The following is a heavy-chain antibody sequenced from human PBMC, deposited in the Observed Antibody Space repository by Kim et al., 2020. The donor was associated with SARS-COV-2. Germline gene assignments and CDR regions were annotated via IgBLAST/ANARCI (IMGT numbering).Heavy chain of an antibody. CDR2: ISYDGSNK. CDR1: GFTFSSYA. V-gene: IGHV3-30*04. J-gene: IGHJ5*02. Sequence: GGSLRLSCAASGFTFSSYAMHWVRQAPGKGLEWVAVISYDGSNKYYADSVKGRFTISRDNSKNTLYLQMNSLRAEDTAVYYCARDRTSGYDMWFDPWGQGTLVTVSS. D-gene: IGHD5-12*01. CDR3: ARDRTSGYDMWFDP.